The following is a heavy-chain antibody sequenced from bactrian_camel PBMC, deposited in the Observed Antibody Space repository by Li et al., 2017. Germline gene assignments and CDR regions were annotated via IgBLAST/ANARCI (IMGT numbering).Heavy chain of an antibody. J-gene: IGHJ4*01. CDR1: GFTFSSYA. CDR3: VKPNPDARGGFDH. V-gene: IGHV3S31*01. D-gene: IGHD1*01. Sequence: VQLVESGGGLVQPGGSLRLSCAASGFTFSSYAMNWVRQAPGKGLEWVSSINNDGACSYYADSVKGRFTISRDNAKNTLYLQMNSLKPEDTAVYYCVKPNPDARGGFDHWGQGTQVTVS. CDR2: INNDGACS.